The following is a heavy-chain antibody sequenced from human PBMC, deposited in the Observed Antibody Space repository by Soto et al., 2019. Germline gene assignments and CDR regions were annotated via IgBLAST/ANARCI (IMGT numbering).Heavy chain of an antibody. CDR3: TSGPRPSLIGKYDY. V-gene: IGHV3-74*03. J-gene: IGHJ4*02. CDR2: ISDDGKDT. CDR1: GFVFSDFY. Sequence: EVQLEQSGGGLVQPGESLRLSCAASGFVFSDFYMHWVRQVPGKAPVWVARISDDGKDTTYADSVKGRFTISRDNAKDTLYVQMSKLRPEDTAVDYCTSGPRPSLIGKYDYWGQGTQVTVSS. D-gene: IGHD1-20*01.